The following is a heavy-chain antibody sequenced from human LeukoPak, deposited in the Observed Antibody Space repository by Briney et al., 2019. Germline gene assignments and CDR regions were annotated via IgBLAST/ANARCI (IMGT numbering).Heavy chain of an antibody. Sequence: SETLSLTCTVSGGSVSSYYWSWIRQPPGKGLEWIGYIYYSGSTNYNPSLKSRVTISVDTSKNQFSLKLSSVTAADTAVYYCARDTYSYAYWGQGTLVTVSS. V-gene: IGHV4-59*02. CDR2: IYYSGST. CDR1: GGSVSSYY. D-gene: IGHD5-18*01. J-gene: IGHJ4*02. CDR3: ARDTYSYAY.